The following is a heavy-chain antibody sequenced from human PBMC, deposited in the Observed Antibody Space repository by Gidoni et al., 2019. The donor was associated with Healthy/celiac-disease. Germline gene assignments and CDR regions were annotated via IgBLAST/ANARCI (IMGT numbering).Heavy chain of an antibody. Sequence: QVQLVQSGAEVKKPVASVKVSCKAYGYTFSCYGISWVRQDAGRGLEWMGWISAYNGNTSYAQKLQGRVTMTTDTSTSTAYMELRSLRSDDTAVYYCARDIVVVTATPDAFDIWGQGTMVTVSS. D-gene: IGHD2-21*02. CDR3: ARDIVVVTATPDAFDI. CDR2: ISAYNGNT. J-gene: IGHJ3*02. V-gene: IGHV1-18*01. CDR1: GYTFSCYG.